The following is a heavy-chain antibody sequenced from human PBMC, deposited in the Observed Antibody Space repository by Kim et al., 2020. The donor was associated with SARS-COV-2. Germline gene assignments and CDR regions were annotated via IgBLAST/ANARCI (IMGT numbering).Heavy chain of an antibody. Sequence: NSNPSLKRRITMSVDTSKNQFSLKLTSVIAADTAVYYCARHVSSYWYFDLWGRGTLVTVSS. D-gene: IGHD2-8*01. CDR3: ARHVSSYWYFDL. V-gene: IGHV4-59*08. J-gene: IGHJ2*01.